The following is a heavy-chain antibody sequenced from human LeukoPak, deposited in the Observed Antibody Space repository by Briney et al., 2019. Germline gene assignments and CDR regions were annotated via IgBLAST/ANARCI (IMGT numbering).Heavy chain of an antibody. V-gene: IGHV4-4*07. CDR3: ARSKDIRMGTKRGIEMDY. D-gene: IGHD5-24*01. CDR1: GDSINGYY. CDR2: IYTSGYT. Sequence: PSETLSLTCTVSGDSINGYYCSWIRQAAGKGLEWIGHIYTSGYTNYNPSLKSRLTISVDTSKNQFSLKLSSVTAADTAVYYCARSKDIRMGTKRGIEMDYWGQGTLVTVSS. J-gene: IGHJ4*02.